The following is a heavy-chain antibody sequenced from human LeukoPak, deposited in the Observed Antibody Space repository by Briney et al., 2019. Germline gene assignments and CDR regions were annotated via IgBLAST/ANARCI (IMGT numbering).Heavy chain of an antibody. CDR3: ARQNDFRLNY. CDR1: GYTFSSYW. J-gene: IGHJ4*02. V-gene: IGHV5-51*01. Sequence: SGESLKISCKGSGYTFSSYWIGWVRQMPGKGLEWMGIIYPGDSDTRYSPSLQGQVTISVDTSIGTAYLQWSSLKASDTAIYYCARQNDFRLNYWGQGTLVTVSS. CDR2: IYPGDSDT. D-gene: IGHD3-3*01.